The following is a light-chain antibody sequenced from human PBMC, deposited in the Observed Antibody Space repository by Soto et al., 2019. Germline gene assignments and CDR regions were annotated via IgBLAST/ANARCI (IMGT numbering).Light chain of an antibody. V-gene: IGKV3-20*01. CDR2: GAS. Sequence: EIVLTQSPAPLSVSPGATATVSCRASQSVSSYLAWYQQKPGQVPRLLIYGASSRATGIPDRFSGSGSGTDFTLTISRLEPEDFAVYYCQQYGSSSWTFGQGTKVDIK. CDR1: QSVSSY. J-gene: IGKJ1*01. CDR3: QQYGSSSWT.